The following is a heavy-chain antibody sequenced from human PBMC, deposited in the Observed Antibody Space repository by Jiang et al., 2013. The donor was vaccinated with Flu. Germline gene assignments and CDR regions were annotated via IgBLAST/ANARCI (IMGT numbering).Heavy chain of an antibody. CDR2: IYYSGST. V-gene: IGHV4-39*07. CDR1: GGSIGSSDYY. J-gene: IGHJ4*02. D-gene: IGHD1-26*01. CDR3: ARQNSGTYPFPYFDY. Sequence: LLKPSETLSLTCAVPGGSIGSSDYYWSWIRQPPGKGLEWIGNIYYSGSTHYNPSLKSRVTMSEDTSKNQFSLKLSSVTAADTAVYFCARQNSGTYPFPYFDYWGQGTLVTVSS.